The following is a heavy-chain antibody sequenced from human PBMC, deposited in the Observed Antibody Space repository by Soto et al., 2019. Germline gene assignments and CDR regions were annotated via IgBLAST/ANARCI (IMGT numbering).Heavy chain of an antibody. CDR3: ARDSTRYYYHRNEHS. CDR2: IKYDGTEK. J-gene: IGHJ5*01. Sequence: HPGGSLRLSCVASGFTFSNYWMTWVRQAPGKGLEWVANIKYDGTEKNYLDSVKGRFTISRDNAKKSLFLQMNSLRAEDTAVYFCARDSTRYYYHRNEHSWAPGILVTVSS. V-gene: IGHV3-7*01. D-gene: IGHD3-22*01. CDR1: GFTFSNYW.